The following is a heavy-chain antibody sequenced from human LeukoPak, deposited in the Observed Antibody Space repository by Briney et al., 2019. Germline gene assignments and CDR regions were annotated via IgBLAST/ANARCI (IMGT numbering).Heavy chain of an antibody. Sequence: GGSLRLSCAASGFTFDDYAMQWVRQAPGKGLEWVSSITWNSGSIDYADSVKGRFTISRDNAKNSLYLQMNRLRAEDMALYYCAKGTVSSGYYWVFEYWGQGTLVTVSS. CDR3: AKGTVSSGYYWVFEY. V-gene: IGHV3-9*03. J-gene: IGHJ4*02. CDR1: GFTFDDYA. CDR2: ITWNSGSI. D-gene: IGHD3-22*01.